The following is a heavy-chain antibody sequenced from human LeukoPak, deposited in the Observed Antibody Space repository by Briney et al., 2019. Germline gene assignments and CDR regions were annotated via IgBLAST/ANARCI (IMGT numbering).Heavy chain of an antibody. CDR1: GFTFSSYA. D-gene: IGHD3-22*01. Sequence: GGSLRLSCAASGFTFSSYAMHWVRQAPGKGLEWVAVISYDGSNKYYADSVKGRFTISRDNSKNTLYLQMNSLRAEDTAVYYCAREARLGGSSGYYSYYFDYWGQGTLVTVSS. J-gene: IGHJ4*02. CDR3: AREARLGGSSGYYSYYFDY. CDR2: ISYDGSNK. V-gene: IGHV3-30-3*01.